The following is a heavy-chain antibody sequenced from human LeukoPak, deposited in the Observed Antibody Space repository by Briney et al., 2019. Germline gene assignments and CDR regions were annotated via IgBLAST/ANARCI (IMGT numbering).Heavy chain of an antibody. CDR1: GGSISSYY. V-gene: IGHV4-59*01. CDR3: ARDAPFTMWAGAFDT. D-gene: IGHD3-10*02. CDR2: IYYSGST. J-gene: IGHJ3*02. Sequence: SETLSLTCTVSGGSISSYYWSWIRQPPGKGLEWIGYIYYSGSTNYNPSLKSRVTISVDTSKNQFSLKLSSVTAADTAVYYCARDAPFTMWAGAFDTWGQGTMVTVSS.